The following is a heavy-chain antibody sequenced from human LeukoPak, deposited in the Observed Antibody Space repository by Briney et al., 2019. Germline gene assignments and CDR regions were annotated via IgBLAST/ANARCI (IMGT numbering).Heavy chain of an antibody. J-gene: IGHJ4*02. CDR3: AKDRGELLYAY. CDR1: GFTFSSYA. V-gene: IGHV3-23*01. D-gene: IGHD1-26*01. Sequence: GGSLRLSCAASGFTFSSYAMSWVRQAPGKGLEWVSAISGSGGSTYYADSVKGRFIISRDNSKNTLYLQMNSLRAEDTAVYYCAKDRGELLYAYWGQGTLVTVSS. CDR2: ISGSGGST.